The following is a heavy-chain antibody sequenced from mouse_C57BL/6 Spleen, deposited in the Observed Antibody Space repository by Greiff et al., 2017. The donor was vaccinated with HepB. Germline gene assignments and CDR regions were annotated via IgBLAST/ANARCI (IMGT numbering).Heavy chain of an antibody. Sequence: VQLQQSGADLAKPGASVKLSCKASGYTFTSYWMHWVKQRPGQGLEWIGYINPSSGYTKYHQKFKDKATLTADKSSSTAYMQLSSLTYEDSAFYYCAMKGGTPGSSPWFAYWGQGTLVTVSA. CDR3: AMKGGTPGSSPWFAY. J-gene: IGHJ3*01. CDR1: GYTFTSYW. CDR2: INPSSGYT. D-gene: IGHD1-1*01. V-gene: IGHV1-7*01.